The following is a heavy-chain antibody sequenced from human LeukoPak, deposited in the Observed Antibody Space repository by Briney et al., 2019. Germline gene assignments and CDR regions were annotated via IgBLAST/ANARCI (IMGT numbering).Heavy chain of an antibody. CDR3: ARNLVATIKTPGLYYFDY. Sequence: SETLSLTCTVSGGSISSSSYYWGWIRQPPGKGLEWSGSIYYSGSTYYNPSLTSRVTISVDTSKNQFSLKLSSVTAADTAVYYCARNLVATIKTPGLYYFDYWGQGTLVTVSS. D-gene: IGHD5-12*01. CDR2: IYYSGST. J-gene: IGHJ4*02. V-gene: IGHV4-39*01. CDR1: GGSISSSSYY.